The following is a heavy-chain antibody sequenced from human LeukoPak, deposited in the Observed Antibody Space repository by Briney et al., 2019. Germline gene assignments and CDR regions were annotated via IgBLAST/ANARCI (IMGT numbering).Heavy chain of an antibody. Sequence: GGSLRLSCAASGFIFSSYSMNWVRQAPGKGLEWVSSISSSSSYIYYADSVKGRFTISRDNAKNSLYLQMNSLRAEDTAVYYCARDDNYYDSSGYYYGVDYWGQGTLVTVSS. CDR1: GFIFSSYS. V-gene: IGHV3-21*01. CDR2: ISSSSSYI. J-gene: IGHJ4*02. D-gene: IGHD3-22*01. CDR3: ARDDNYYDSSGYYYGVDY.